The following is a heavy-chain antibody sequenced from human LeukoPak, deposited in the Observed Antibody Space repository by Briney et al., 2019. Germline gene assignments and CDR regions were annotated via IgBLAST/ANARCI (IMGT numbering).Heavy chain of an antibody. J-gene: IGHJ4*02. V-gene: IGHV4-59*01. CDR3: ARGGASSIPLDY. CDR1: GGSISSYY. D-gene: IGHD1-26*01. CDR2: ISNSGST. Sequence: SETLSLTCTVSGGSISSYYWTWIRQPPGKGPEWIGHISNSGSTYYSPSLSSRVTISLDTSKNQFSLKLRSVTAADTAVYYCARGGASSIPLDYWGRGTLVTVSS.